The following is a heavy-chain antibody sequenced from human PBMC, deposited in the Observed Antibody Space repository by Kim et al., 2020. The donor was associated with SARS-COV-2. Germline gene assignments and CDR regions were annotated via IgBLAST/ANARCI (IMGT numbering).Heavy chain of an antibody. CDR1: GFTFSSYG. J-gene: IGHJ4*02. V-gene: IGHV3-30*18. D-gene: IGHD5-12*01. CDR3: AKDFTGWLQFLYSLGLPDY. CDR2: ISYDGSNK. Sequence: GGSLRLSCAASGFTFSSYGMHWVRQAPGKGLEWVAVISYDGSNKYYADSVKGRFTISRDNSKNTLYLQMNSLRAEDTAVYYCAKDFTGWLQFLYSLGLPDYWGQGTLVTVSS.